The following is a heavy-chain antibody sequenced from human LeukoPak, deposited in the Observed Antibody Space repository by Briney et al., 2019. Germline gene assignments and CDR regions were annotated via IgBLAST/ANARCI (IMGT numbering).Heavy chain of an antibody. CDR3: ARPQHAGYGNYVNWFDP. Sequence: SETLSLTCTVSGGSISSGGYYWSWIRQHPGKGLEWIGYIYYSGSTYYNPSLKSRVTISVDTSKNQFSLKLSSVTAADTAVYYCARPQHAGYGNYVNWFDPWGQGTLVTVSS. J-gene: IGHJ5*02. CDR1: GGSISSGGYY. CDR2: IYYSGST. D-gene: IGHD4-11*01. V-gene: IGHV4-31*03.